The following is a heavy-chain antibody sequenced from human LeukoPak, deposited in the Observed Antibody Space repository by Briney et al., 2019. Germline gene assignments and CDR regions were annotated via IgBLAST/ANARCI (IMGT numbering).Heavy chain of an antibody. D-gene: IGHD6-19*01. CDR3: AKAGRSGWYPGWPFDI. J-gene: IGHJ3*02. CDR2: IRDSGAST. CDR1: GFTFLTYA. Sequence: GGSLRLSCAASGFTFLTYAMSWVRQAPGKGLQWVSVIRDSGASTYYADSVKGRFTISRDNSKNTLYLQMNSLRAEDTAVYYCAKAGRSGWYPGWPFDIWGQGTMVAVSS. V-gene: IGHV3-23*01.